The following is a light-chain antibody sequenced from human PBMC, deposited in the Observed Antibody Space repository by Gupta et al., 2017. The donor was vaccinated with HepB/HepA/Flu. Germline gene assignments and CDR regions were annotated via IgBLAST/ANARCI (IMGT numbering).Light chain of an antibody. CDR2: SAS. CDR1: QTISSF. J-gene: IGKJ4*01. Sequence: IQMTQSPSSLSASVGDRVTITCRASQTISSFLNWYQQKPGKAPNLLIYSASNLQSGVPSRFSGSGSATDFTLTINSLQPEDFATYYCQQSYSIPLTFGGGTKV. CDR3: QQSYSIPLT. V-gene: IGKV1-39*01.